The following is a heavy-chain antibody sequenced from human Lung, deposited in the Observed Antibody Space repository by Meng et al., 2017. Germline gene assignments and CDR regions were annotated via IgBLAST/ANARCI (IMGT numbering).Heavy chain of an antibody. V-gene: IGHV4/OR15-8*02. J-gene: IGHJ4*02. CDR3: ASWIYSCGWQ. D-gene: IGHD6-19*01. CDR1: GGSISSIDW. Sequence: QGVRRESGPGRVKPSGTLSLTCVVSGGSISSIDWWSWVRQPPGKGLEWIGEIYHGGDTNYNPSLKSRVTIAIDRSKNQFSLKLSSVTAADTAVYYCASWIYSCGWQWGQGTLVTVSS. CDR2: IYHGGDT.